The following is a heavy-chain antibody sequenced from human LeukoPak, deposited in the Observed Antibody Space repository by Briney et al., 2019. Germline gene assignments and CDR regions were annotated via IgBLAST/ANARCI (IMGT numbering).Heavy chain of an antibody. J-gene: IGHJ4*02. V-gene: IGHV4-39*01. D-gene: IGHD6-19*01. Sequence: WIRQPPGKGLEWIGSIYYSGSTYYNPSLKSRVTISVDTSKNQFSLKLSSVTAADTAVYYCARLEQWLAYFDYWGQGTLVTVSS. CDR2: IYYSGST. CDR3: ARLEQWLAYFDY.